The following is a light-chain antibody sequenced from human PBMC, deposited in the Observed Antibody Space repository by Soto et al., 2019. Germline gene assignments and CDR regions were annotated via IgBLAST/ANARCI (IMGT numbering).Light chain of an antibody. CDR1: QSVTTQ. V-gene: IGKV3-20*01. Sequence: IVLTQSQGTLSLSPGERATLSCRASQSVTTQLAWYQQKPGQAPRLIIHGASSRATGVPDRITGSGSGTDFTLSISRLEPEDFAVYYCQQYGGSTRTFGQGTKVDIK. CDR3: QQYGGSTRT. J-gene: IGKJ1*01. CDR2: GAS.